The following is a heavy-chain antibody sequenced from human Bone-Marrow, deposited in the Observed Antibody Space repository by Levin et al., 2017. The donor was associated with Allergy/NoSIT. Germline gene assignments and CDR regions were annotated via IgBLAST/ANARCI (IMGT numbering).Heavy chain of an antibody. CDR1: GFTFISYG. J-gene: IGHJ6*03. CDR3: AKDKITYYYYMDA. Sequence: GGSLRLSCAASGFTFISYGMHWVRQAPGKGLEWVAVISHDGSKKYYADSVRGRFTISRDNSKNTLYLQMNSLRAEDTAVYYCAKDKITYYYYMDAWGKGTTVTVSS. CDR2: ISHDGSKK. D-gene: IGHD3-10*01. V-gene: IGHV3-30*18.